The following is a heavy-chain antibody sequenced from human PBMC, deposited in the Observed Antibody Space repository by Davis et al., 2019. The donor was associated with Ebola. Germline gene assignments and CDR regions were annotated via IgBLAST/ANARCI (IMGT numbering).Heavy chain of an antibody. J-gene: IGHJ6*03. D-gene: IGHD1-26*01. CDR3: ARAGRSSAAGYYYYYMDV. V-gene: IGHV3-33*01. CDR2: IWYDGSNK. Sequence: PGGSLRLSCAASGFTFSSYGMHWVRQAPGKGLEWVAVIWYDGSNKYYADSVKGRFTISRDNSKNTLYLQMNSLRAEDTAVYYCARAGRSSAAGYYYYYMDVWGKGTTVTVSS. CDR1: GFTFSSYG.